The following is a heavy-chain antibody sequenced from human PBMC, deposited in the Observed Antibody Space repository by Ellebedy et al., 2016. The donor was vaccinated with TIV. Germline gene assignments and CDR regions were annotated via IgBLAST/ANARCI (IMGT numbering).Heavy chain of an antibody. Sequence: ASVKVSCXASGYTFTSYDIIWVRQATGQGLEWMGWMIPNSGYTVYAQNFQDRITITRDTSATTAYMELSSLRSDDMAVYYCARGGDCSFTSCYTGPFDYWGQGTLVTVSS. CDR2: MIPNSGYT. V-gene: IGHV1-8*01. CDR3: ARGGDCSFTSCYTGPFDY. J-gene: IGHJ4*02. CDR1: GYTFTSYD. D-gene: IGHD2-2*02.